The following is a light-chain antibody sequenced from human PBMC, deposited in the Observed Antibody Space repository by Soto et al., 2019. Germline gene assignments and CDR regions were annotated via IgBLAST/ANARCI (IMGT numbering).Light chain of an antibody. CDR2: LNSDGSH. J-gene: IGLJ2*01. CDR3: QTWGTGIRV. V-gene: IGLV4-69*01. CDR1: SGHSSYA. Sequence: QLVLTQSPSASASLGASVXLTCTLSSGHSSYAIAWHQQQPEKGPRYLMKLNSDGSHSKGDGIPDRFSGSSSGAERYLTISSLQSEDEADYYCQTWGTGIRVFGGGTKLTVL.